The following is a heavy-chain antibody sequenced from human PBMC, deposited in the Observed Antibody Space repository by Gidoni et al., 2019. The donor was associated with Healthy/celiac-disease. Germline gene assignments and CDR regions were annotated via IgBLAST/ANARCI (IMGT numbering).Heavy chain of an antibody. Sequence: QVQLVESGGGVVQPGRSLRLSCAASGFTFSSYGMHWVRQAPGKGLEWVAVISYDGSNKYYADSVKGRFTISRDNSKNTLYLQMNSLRAEDTAGYYCAKDGRIVGATTGTYFDYWGQGTLVTVSS. CDR1: GFTFSSYG. CDR3: AKDGRIVGATTGTYFDY. J-gene: IGHJ4*02. V-gene: IGHV3-30*18. CDR2: ISYDGSNK. D-gene: IGHD1-26*01.